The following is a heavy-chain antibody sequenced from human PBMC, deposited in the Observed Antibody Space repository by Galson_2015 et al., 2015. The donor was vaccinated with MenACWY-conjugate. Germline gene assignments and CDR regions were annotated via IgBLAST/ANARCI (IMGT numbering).Heavy chain of an antibody. CDR1: GFSLSTNGVC. V-gene: IGHV2-70*11. Sequence: PALVKPTQALTLTCTFSGFSLSTNGVCVNWIRQPPGKALEWLARVDWDDDKYYNTSLKTRLTISKDTSKNQVVLTMTNMDPVDTATYYCARSPNGNSHDYWGQGTLVTVSS. CDR3: ARSPNGNSHDY. J-gene: IGHJ4*02. D-gene: IGHD1-7*01. CDR2: VDWDDDK.